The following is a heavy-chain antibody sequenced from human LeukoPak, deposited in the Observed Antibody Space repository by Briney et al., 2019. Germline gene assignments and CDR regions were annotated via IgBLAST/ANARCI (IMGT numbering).Heavy chain of an antibody. CDR2: ISAYYGNT. CDR3: ARDVPLTGDPFDY. CDR1: GDTFTSYD. Sequence: ASVKVSCKASGDTFTSYDINWVRQATGQGLEWMGWISAYYGNTNYAQKLQGRVTMTTDTSTSTAYMELRSLRSDDTAVYYCARDVPLTGDPFDYWGQGTLVTVSS. V-gene: IGHV1-18*01. D-gene: IGHD7-27*01. J-gene: IGHJ4*02.